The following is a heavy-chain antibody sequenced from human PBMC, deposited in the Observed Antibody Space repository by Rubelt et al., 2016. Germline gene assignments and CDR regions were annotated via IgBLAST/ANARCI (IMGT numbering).Heavy chain of an antibody. V-gene: IGHV5-10-1*03. Sequence: EVQLVQSGAEVKKPGESLRISCTGSGYSFTSYWISWVRQMPGKGLEWMGRIDPSDSYTNYSPSFQGNVTSSADKSISTAYRQWSSLKASDTAMYYCARIPGSGSSEINWFDPWGQGTLVTVSS. CDR2: IDPSDSYT. CDR3: ARIPGSGSSEINWFDP. CDR1: GYSFTSYW. D-gene: IGHD3-10*01. J-gene: IGHJ5*02.